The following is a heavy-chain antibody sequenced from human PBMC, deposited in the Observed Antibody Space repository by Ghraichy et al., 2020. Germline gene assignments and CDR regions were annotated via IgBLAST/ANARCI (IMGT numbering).Heavy chain of an antibody. V-gene: IGHV3-74*01. CDR3: AREYCSGGRCFFGTGGSHFDY. D-gene: IGHD2-15*01. CDR1: GFTLSNYW. J-gene: IGHJ4*02. CDR2: IKSDGSST. Sequence: GGSLRLSCAASGFTLSNYWMHWVRQAPGKGLEWVSRIKSDGSSTIYADSVKGRFAISRDNARNTLYLQMNSLRADDTAVYYCAREYCSGGRCFFGTGGSHFDYWGQGTLVTVSS.